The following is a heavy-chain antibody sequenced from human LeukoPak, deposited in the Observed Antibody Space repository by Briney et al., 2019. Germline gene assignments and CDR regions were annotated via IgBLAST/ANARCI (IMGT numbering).Heavy chain of an antibody. Sequence: SVKVSCKASGGTFSSYAISWVRQAPGQGLECMGGIIPIFGTANYAQKFQGRVTITADKSTSTAYMELSSLRSEDTAVYYCARDRKIGVVVTAIPDYYYMDVWGKGTTVTVSS. J-gene: IGHJ6*03. CDR1: GGTFSSYA. CDR3: ARDRKIGVVVTAIPDYYYMDV. CDR2: IIPIFGTA. D-gene: IGHD2-21*02. V-gene: IGHV1-69*06.